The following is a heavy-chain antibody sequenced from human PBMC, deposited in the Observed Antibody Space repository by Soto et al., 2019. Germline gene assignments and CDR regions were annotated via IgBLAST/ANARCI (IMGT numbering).Heavy chain of an antibody. CDR1: GFTFSSYA. CDR3: AKTPTVTTIFLLDY. Sequence: VGSLRLSCAASGFTFSSYAMSWVRQAPGKGLEWVSAISGSGGSTYYADSVKGRFTISRDNSKNTLYLQMNSLRVEDTAVYYCAKTPTVTTIFLLDYWGQGTLVTVSS. V-gene: IGHV3-23*01. D-gene: IGHD4-17*01. J-gene: IGHJ4*02. CDR2: ISGSGGST.